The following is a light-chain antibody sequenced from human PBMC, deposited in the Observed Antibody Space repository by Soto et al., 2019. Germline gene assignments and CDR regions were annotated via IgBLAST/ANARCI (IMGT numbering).Light chain of an antibody. CDR1: QSVSSSY. CDR3: QQYSVSPWT. Sequence: EIVLTQSPGTLSLSPGEGATLSCRASQSVSSSYIAWYQQKPGQAPGFLIYGTSTRATGIPDRFRGSGSGTDFTLTVSRLEPEDFAVYFCQQYSVSPWTFGQGTRVEIK. CDR2: GTS. V-gene: IGKV3-20*01. J-gene: IGKJ1*01.